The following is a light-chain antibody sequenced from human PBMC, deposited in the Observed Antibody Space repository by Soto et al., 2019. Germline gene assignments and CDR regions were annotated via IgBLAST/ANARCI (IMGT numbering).Light chain of an antibody. Sequence: DIQMTQSPSTLSASVGDRVTITCRASQSVSNWLAWYQQKPGRAPKLLVYDASDLGGGVPSRFSGSGSGTEFTLTISSLQPDDFATYCCQQYKNSSPWTFGQGTKVEIK. CDR2: DAS. J-gene: IGKJ1*01. CDR1: QSVSNW. V-gene: IGKV1-5*01. CDR3: QQYKNSSPWT.